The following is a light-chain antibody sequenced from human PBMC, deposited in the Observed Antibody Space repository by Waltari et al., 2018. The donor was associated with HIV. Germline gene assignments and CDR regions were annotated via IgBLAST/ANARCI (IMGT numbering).Light chain of an antibody. Sequence: QSALTQPRSVSGSPGQSVTIPCTATSSDVGGSNYVSWYQQPPGKAPKLMIYDVGKRPSGVPDRFSGSKSGNTASLTISGLQAEDEADYYCCSHALSNTWVFGGGTKLTVL. CDR1: SSDVGGSNY. CDR3: CSHALSNTWV. V-gene: IGLV2-11*01. CDR2: DVG. J-gene: IGLJ3*02.